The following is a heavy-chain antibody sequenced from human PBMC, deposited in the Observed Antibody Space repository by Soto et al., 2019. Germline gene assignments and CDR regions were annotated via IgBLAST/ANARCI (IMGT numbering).Heavy chain of an antibody. D-gene: IGHD3-22*01. J-gene: IGHJ4*02. CDR2: ISGSGVST. CDR3: AKSPGMYYYDSSGYYHYDY. CDR1: GLTFSSYA. V-gene: IGHV3-23*01. Sequence: GGSLILSCAASGLTFSSYAVSWVRQAPGKGLEWVSAISGSGVSTYYADSVKGRFTISRDNSKNTLYLQMNSLRAEDTAVYYCAKSPGMYYYDSSGYYHYDYWGQGTLVTVSS.